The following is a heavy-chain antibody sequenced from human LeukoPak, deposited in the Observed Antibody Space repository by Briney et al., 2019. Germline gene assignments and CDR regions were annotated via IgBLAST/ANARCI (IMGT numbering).Heavy chain of an antibody. CDR3: ARDPRRYYYDSSGYRTFDY. CDR1: GYTFTSYG. Sequence: ASVKVSFKASGYTFTSYGISWVRQAPGQGLEWMGWISAYNGNTNYAQKLQGRVTMTTDTSTSTAYMELRSLRSDDTAVYYCARDPRRYYYDSSGYRTFDYWGQGTLVTVSS. J-gene: IGHJ4*02. V-gene: IGHV1-18*01. CDR2: ISAYNGNT. D-gene: IGHD3-22*01.